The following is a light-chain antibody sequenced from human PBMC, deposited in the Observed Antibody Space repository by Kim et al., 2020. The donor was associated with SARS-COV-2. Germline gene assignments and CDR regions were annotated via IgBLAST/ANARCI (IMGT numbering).Light chain of an antibody. Sequence: SHAERATLSCRASQSLSDYLAWYQQKPGQAPRLLIYYASNRATGIPARFSGSGSGTDYTLTISSLEPEDFAVYYCQQCLNWSFTFGPGTKVDIK. CDR3: QQCLNWSFT. CDR1: QSLSDY. CDR2: YAS. V-gene: IGKV3-11*01. J-gene: IGKJ3*01.